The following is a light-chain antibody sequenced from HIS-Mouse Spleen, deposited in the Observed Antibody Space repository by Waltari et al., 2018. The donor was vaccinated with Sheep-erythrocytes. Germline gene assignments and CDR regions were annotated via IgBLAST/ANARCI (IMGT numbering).Light chain of an antibody. V-gene: IGLV3-1*01. J-gene: IGLJ2*01. CDR3: QAWDSSTVV. CDR2: QDS. CDR1: KLGDKY. Sequence: SYELTQPPSVSVSPGQTASITCSGDKLGDKYACWYQQKPGQSPVLVIYQDSKWPSGIPERFSGSNSGNTATLTISGTRAMDEADYYCQAWDSSTVVFGGGTKLTVL.